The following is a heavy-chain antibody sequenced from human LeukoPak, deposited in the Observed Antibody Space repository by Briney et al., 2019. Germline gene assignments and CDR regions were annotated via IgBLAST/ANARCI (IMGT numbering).Heavy chain of an antibody. D-gene: IGHD2-8*01. Sequence: GASVTVSFTASGYTFTGYYMHWVRQAPGQGLEWMGWINPNSGGTNYAQTFQGRVTMTRDTSISTAYMELSRLRSDDTAVYYCARDNVLMVYVDYWGQGTLVTVAS. J-gene: IGHJ4*02. V-gene: IGHV1-2*02. CDR2: INPNSGGT. CDR3: ARDNVLMVYVDY. CDR1: GYTFTGYY.